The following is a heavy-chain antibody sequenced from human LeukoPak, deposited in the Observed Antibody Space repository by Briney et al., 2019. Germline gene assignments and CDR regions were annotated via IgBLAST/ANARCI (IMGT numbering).Heavy chain of an antibody. D-gene: IGHD2-2*02. J-gene: IGHJ4*02. CDR2: ISAYNGNT. V-gene: IGHV1-18*01. Sequence: GASVKVSCKASGYTFTSYGISWVRRAPGQGLEWMGWISAYNGNTNYAQKLQGRVTMTTDTSTSTAYMELRSLRSDDTAVYYCARRGVVVPAAITVFDYWGQGTLVTVSS. CDR1: GYTFTSYG. CDR3: ARRGVVVPAAITVFDY.